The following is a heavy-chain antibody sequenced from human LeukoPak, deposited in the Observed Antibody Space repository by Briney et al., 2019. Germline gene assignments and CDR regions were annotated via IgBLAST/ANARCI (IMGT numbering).Heavy chain of an antibody. CDR1: GFTFSSYA. V-gene: IGHV3-23*01. CDR3: AKDLWFGELPLY. D-gene: IGHD3-10*01. CDR2: ISGSGGST. J-gene: IGHJ4*02. Sequence: GGSLRLSCAASGFTFSSYAMSWVRQAPGKGLEWGSAISGSGGSTYYAGSAKGRFTISRDNSKNTLYLQMTSLRAEDTAVYYCAKDLWFGELPLYWGQGTLVTVSS.